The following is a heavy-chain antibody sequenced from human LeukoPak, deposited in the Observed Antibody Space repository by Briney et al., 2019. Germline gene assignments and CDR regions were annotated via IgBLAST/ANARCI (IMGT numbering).Heavy chain of an antibody. V-gene: IGHV4-34*01. J-gene: IGHJ4*02. CDR3: ARDQGGSYAVDY. D-gene: IGHD1-26*01. CDR2: INHSGST. Sequence: SETLSLTCAVYGGSFSGYYWSWIRQPPGKGLEWIGEINHSGSTNYNPSLKSRVTISVDTSKNQFSLKLSSVTAADTAVYYCARDQGGSYAVDYWGQGTLVTVSS. CDR1: GGSFSGYY.